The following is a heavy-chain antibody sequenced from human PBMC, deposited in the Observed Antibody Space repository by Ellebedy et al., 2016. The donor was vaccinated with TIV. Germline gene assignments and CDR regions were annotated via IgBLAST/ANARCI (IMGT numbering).Heavy chain of an antibody. CDR3: ARDLRVVPAAMSELNFDY. V-gene: IGHV3-48*02. J-gene: IGHJ4*02. Sequence: PGGSLRLSCAASGFTFSSYSMNWVRQAPGKGLEWVSYISSSSSTIYYADSVKGRFTISRDNAKNSLYLQMNSLRDEDTAVYYCARDLRVVPAAMSELNFDYWGQGTLVTVSS. CDR2: ISSSSSTI. D-gene: IGHD2-2*01. CDR1: GFTFSSYS.